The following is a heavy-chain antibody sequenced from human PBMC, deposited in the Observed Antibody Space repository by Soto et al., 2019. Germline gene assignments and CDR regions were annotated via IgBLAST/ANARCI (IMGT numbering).Heavy chain of an antibody. CDR3: ARVIGGGGFDI. Sequence: QVQLVESGGGVVQPGRSLRLSCAASGFTFSNYAMHWVRQAPGKGLEWVAVISYDGSNKYYADSVKGRFTISRDNSKNTLYLQMNSLRAGDPGVYYCARVIGGGGFDIWGQGTMVTVSS. V-gene: IGHV3-30-3*01. J-gene: IGHJ3*02. CDR1: GFTFSNYA. D-gene: IGHD3-16*01. CDR2: ISYDGSNK.